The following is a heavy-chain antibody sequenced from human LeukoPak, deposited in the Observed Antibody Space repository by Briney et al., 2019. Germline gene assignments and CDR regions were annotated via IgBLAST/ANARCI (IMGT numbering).Heavy chain of an antibody. Sequence: SETLSLTCAVYGGSFSGYYWSWIRQPPGKGLEWIGEINHSGSTNYNPSLKSRVTISVDTSKNQFSLKLSSVTAADTAVYYCARGRTGYSSGWYFVWFDPWGQGTLVTVSS. CDR3: ARGRTGYSSGWYFVWFDP. CDR1: GGSFSGYY. CDR2: INHSGST. V-gene: IGHV4-34*01. J-gene: IGHJ5*02. D-gene: IGHD6-19*01.